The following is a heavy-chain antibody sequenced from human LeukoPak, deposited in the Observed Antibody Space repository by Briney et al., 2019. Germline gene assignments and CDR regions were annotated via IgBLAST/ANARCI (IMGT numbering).Heavy chain of an antibody. V-gene: IGHV4-59*08. CDR3: ARQRYSGSYYFDY. CDR2: IYYSGNT. J-gene: IGHJ4*02. D-gene: IGHD1-26*01. CDR1: GGSITNYY. Sequence: PSETLSLTCTVSGGSITNYYWSWIRQPLGKGLEWIGYIYYSGNTNYNPSLKSRVTISVDTSKNQFSLRLSSVTAADPAAYYCARQRYSGSYYFDYWGQGTLVTVSS.